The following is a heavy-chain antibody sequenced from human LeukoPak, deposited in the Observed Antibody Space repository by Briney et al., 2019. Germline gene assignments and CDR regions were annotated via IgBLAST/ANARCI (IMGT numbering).Heavy chain of an antibody. CDR3: AKDRGQLWFGEYRGVFDY. Sequence: GGSLRLSCAASGFTFSSYAMSWVRQAPGKGLEWVSAISGSGGSAYYADSVKGRFTISRDNSKNTLYLQMNSLRAEDTAVYYCAKDRGQLWFGEYRGVFDYWGQGTLVTVSS. V-gene: IGHV3-23*01. J-gene: IGHJ4*02. D-gene: IGHD3-10*01. CDR1: GFTFSSYA. CDR2: ISGSGGSA.